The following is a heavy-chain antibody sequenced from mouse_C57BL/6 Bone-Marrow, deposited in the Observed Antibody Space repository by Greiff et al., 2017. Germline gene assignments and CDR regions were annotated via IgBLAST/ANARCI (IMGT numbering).Heavy chain of an antibody. Sequence: QVQLQQSGAELVRPGASVTLSCKASGYTFTDYEMRWVKQTPVHGLEWIGAIDPDTGGTAYNQKFKGKAILTADKSSSTAYMELRRLTSEDSAVYYCTRGDYDYAWFAYWGQGTLVTVSA. CDR3: TRGDYDYAWFAY. CDR2: IDPDTGGT. V-gene: IGHV1-15*01. D-gene: IGHD2-4*01. J-gene: IGHJ3*01. CDR1: GYTFTDYE.